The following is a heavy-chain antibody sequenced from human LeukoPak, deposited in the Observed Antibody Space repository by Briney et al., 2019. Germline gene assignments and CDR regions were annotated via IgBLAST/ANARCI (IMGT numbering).Heavy chain of an antibody. J-gene: IGHJ5*02. D-gene: IGHD6-13*01. CDR2: IYYSGST. CDR1: GGSIGSYY. Sequence: SETLSLTCTVSGGSIGSYYWSWIRQPPGKGLEWIGYIYYSGSTNYNPSLKSRVTISVDTSKNQFSLKLSSVTAADTAVCYCARGGVSSSWYSNWFDPWGQGTLVTVSS. V-gene: IGHV4-59*01. CDR3: ARGGVSSSWYSNWFDP.